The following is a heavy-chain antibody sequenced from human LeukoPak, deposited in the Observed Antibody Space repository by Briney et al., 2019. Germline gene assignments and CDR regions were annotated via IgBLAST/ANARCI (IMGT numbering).Heavy chain of an antibody. J-gene: IGHJ4*02. Sequence: NPGGSLRLSCAASGFTFTSYSMNWVRQAPGKGLEWVSSISSGSSYIYYADSVKGRFTISRDNAKNSLYLQMNSLRAEDTAVYYCVGGKGADSWGQGTLVTVFS. CDR2: ISSGSSYI. CDR1: GFTFTSYS. V-gene: IGHV3-21*01. CDR3: VGGKGADS. D-gene: IGHD1-1*01.